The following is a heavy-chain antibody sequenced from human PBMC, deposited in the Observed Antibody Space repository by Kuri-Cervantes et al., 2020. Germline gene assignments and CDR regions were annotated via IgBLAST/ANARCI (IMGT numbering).Heavy chain of an antibody. D-gene: IGHD6-13*01. V-gene: IGHV1-24*01. CDR2: FDPEDGET. CDR3: ATHPPSGQQQLDIGY. Sequence: ASVKVSCKVSGYTLTELSMHWVRQAPGKGLEWMGGFDPEDGETIYAQKFQGRATMTEDTSTDTAYMELSSLRSEDTAVYYCATHPPSGQQQLDIGYWGQGTLVTVSS. J-gene: IGHJ4*02. CDR1: GYTLTELS.